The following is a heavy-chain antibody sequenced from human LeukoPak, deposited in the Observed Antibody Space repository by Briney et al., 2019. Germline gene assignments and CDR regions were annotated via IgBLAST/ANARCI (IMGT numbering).Heavy chain of an antibody. CDR2: IIPIFGTA. D-gene: IGHD3-22*01. Sequence: SVKVSCKASGGTFSSYAISWVRQAPGQGLEWMGGIIPIFGTANYAQKFRGRVTITADESTSTAYMELSSLRSEDTAVYYCARDHESSGYYPDWFDPWGQGTLVTVSS. CDR3: ARDHESSGYYPDWFDP. CDR1: GGTFSSYA. V-gene: IGHV1-69*01. J-gene: IGHJ5*02.